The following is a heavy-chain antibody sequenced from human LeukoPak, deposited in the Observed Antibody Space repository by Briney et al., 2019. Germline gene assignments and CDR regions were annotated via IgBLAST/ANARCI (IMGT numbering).Heavy chain of an antibody. CDR3: GSLKFYGNMDV. CDR1: GFTFSSYA. J-gene: IGHJ6*03. D-gene: IGHD4-17*01. Sequence: GGSLRLSCAASGFTFSSYAMSWVRQAPGKGLEWVSAISGSGGSTYYADSVKGRFTISRDNSKNTLYLQMNTLRAEDTAMYYCGSLKFYGNMDVWGTGTSVTVSS. CDR2: ISGSGGST. V-gene: IGHV3-23*01.